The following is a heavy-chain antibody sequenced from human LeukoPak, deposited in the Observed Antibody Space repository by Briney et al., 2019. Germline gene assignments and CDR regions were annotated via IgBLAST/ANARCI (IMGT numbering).Heavy chain of an antibody. CDR3: ARERRSSGWTTFDY. CDR1: GYTFTDYY. D-gene: IGHD6-19*01. J-gene: IGHJ4*02. CDR2: INPNSGGT. Sequence: ASVKVSCKASGYTFTDYYIHWVRQAPGQGLEWMGWINPNSGGTNYAQKFQGRVTMTRDTSISTAYMELSRLRSDDTAVYYCARERRSSGWTTFDYWGQGTLVTVSS. V-gene: IGHV1-2*02.